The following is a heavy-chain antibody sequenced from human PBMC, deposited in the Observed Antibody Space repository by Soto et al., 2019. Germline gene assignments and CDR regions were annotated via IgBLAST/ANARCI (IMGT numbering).Heavy chain of an antibody. CDR3: AKVGDYYDSSGYDY. D-gene: IGHD3-22*01. V-gene: IGHV3-23*01. J-gene: IGHJ4*02. CDR2: LSGRGGST. CDR1: GFTFSSYA. Sequence: PGGPLRPSGAPSGFTFSSYAMSWVRQAPGKGMERVSALSGRGGSTYYAASAKGRCTLSRDHSKKTLYLQMNSLSAEDTAVYYCAKVGDYYDSSGYDYWGQGTLVTVSS.